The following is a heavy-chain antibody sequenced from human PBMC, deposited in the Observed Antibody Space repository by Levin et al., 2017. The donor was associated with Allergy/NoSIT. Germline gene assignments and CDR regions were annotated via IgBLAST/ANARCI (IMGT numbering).Heavy chain of an antibody. CDR2: IKEDGSAK. D-gene: IGHD7-27*01. Sequence: GESLKISCAGSGFTFSRYWMSWVRQAPGKGLEWLANIKEDGSAKYYVDSVKGRFTISRDNAKNSLYLQVNSLRAEDTAVYYCASAQDWGSSYWGQGTLVTVSS. CDR3: ASAQDWGSSY. J-gene: IGHJ4*02. CDR1: GFTFSRYW. V-gene: IGHV3-7*01.